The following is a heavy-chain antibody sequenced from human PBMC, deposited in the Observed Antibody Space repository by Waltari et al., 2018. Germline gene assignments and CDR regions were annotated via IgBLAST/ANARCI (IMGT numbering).Heavy chain of an antibody. Sequence: GFSFTNYAMHWVRQAPGKGLEWVALISYDGRHKYHADSVNGRFAISRDNSKNTLFLQMDSLRTEDTAVYYCANIYNFWSAYWDPFSVGFHMDVWGQGTTVTVSS. CDR3: ANIYNFWSAYWDPFSVGFHMDV. D-gene: IGHD3-3*01. CDR2: ISYDGRHK. J-gene: IGHJ6*02. CDR1: GFSFTNYA. V-gene: IGHV3-30*18.